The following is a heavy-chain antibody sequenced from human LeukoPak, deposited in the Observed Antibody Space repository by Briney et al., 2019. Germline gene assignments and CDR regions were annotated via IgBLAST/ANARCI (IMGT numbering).Heavy chain of an antibody. J-gene: IGHJ4*02. D-gene: IGHD3-10*01. Sequence: PGGSLRLSCAASGFTFSSYAMSWVRQAPGKGLEWVSAISGSGSSTYYADSVKGRFTSSRDKTKSSLYIRMNSLRAEETAVYYCARAKPKNMVRGLIMRRESRYYFDYWGQGTLVTVSS. CDR2: ISGSGSST. CDR3: ARAKPKNMVRGLIMRRESRYYFDY. CDR1: GFTFSSYA. V-gene: IGHV3-23*01.